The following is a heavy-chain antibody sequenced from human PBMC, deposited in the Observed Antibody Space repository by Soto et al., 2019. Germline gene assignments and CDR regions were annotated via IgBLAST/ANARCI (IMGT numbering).Heavy chain of an antibody. V-gene: IGHV4-31*03. J-gene: IGHJ5*02. D-gene: IGHD2-15*01. Sequence: PSETLSLTCSVSGGSISSGGYYWSWIRQHPGKGLEWIAYIYYSGTTYYNPSLKSRVTMSVDTSKNQFSLKLSSVTAADTAVYYCARARSGGPSWFDPWGQGTLVTVSS. CDR2: IYYSGTT. CDR3: ARARSGGPSWFDP. CDR1: GGSISSGGYY.